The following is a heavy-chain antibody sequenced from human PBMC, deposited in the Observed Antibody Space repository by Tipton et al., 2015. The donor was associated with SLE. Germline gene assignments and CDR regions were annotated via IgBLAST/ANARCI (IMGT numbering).Heavy chain of an antibody. CDR2: IYYTGST. J-gene: IGHJ4*01. Sequence: TLSLTCTVSGGSISFYYWSWIRQPPGKGLEWIGFIYYTGSTNYNPSLKSRVTISVDTSKNQFSLRLSSVTAADTAVYYCATHPRSYSSGWSYYFDYWGQGALVTVSS. CDR3: ATHPRSYSSGWSYYFDY. V-gene: IGHV4-59*01. D-gene: IGHD6-19*01. CDR1: GGSISFYY.